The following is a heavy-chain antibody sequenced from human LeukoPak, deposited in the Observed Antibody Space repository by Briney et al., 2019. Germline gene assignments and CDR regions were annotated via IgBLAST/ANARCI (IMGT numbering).Heavy chain of an antibody. CDR2: INHSGST. V-gene: IGHV4-34*01. D-gene: IGHD4-17*01. J-gene: IGHJ3*02. CDR1: GGSFSGYY. Sequence: SETLSLTRAVYGGSFSGYYWSWIRQPPGKGLEWIGEINHSGSTNYNPSLKSRVTISVDTSKNQFSLKLSSVTAADTAVYYCARARLTVTGAFDIWGQGTMVTVSS. CDR3: ARARLTVTGAFDI.